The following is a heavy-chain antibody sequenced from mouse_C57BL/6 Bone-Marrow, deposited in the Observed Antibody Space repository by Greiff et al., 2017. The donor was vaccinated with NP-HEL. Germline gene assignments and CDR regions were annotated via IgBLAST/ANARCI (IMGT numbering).Heavy chain of an antibody. CDR2: ISSGGSYT. J-gene: IGHJ2*01. V-gene: IGHV5-6*01. D-gene: IGHD2-1*01. Sequence: EVKLVESGGDLVKPGGSLKLSCAASGFTFSSYGMSWVRQTPDKRLEWVATISSGGSYTYYPDSVKGRFTISRDNAKNTLYLQMSSLKSEDTAMYYCARPIYYGNYYFDYWGQGTTLTVS. CDR3: ARPIYYGNYYFDY. CDR1: GFTFSSYG.